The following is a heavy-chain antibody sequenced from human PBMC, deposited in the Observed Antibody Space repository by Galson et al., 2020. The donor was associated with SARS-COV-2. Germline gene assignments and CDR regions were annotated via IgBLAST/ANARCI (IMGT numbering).Heavy chain of an antibody. Sequence: GESLKISCAASGFTFSSYSMNWVRKAPGKGLEWVSSISSSSSYIYYADSVKGRFTISRDNAKNSLYLQMNSLRAEDTAVYYCARIRFLEWLSYYYYMDVWGKGTTVTVSS. CDR2: ISSSSSYI. J-gene: IGHJ6*03. CDR3: ARIRFLEWLSYYYYMDV. CDR1: GFTFSSYS. V-gene: IGHV3-21*01. D-gene: IGHD3-3*01.